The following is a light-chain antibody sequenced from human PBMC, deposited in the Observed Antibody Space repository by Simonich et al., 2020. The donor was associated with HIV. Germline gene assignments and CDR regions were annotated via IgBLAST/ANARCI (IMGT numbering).Light chain of an antibody. J-gene: IGKJ1*01. CDR1: QNISSY. CDR3: QQNYSPPRT. CDR2: AAS. V-gene: IGKV1-39*01. Sequence: RMTQSPSSLSASTGDRVTITCRASQNISSYLNWVQQKPGKAPKLLIYAASSLQGGVPSRFSGSASGTDFTLTISSLQPEDFATYYCQQNYSPPRTFGQGTKVEVK.